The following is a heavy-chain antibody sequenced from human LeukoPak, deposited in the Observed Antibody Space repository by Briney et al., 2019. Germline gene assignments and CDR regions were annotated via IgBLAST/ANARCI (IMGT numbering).Heavy chain of an antibody. J-gene: IGHJ5*02. V-gene: IGHV4-30-2*01. CDR2: IYHSGST. D-gene: IGHD6-13*01. CDR3: ARAGMGNWFDP. CDR1: GGSISSGGYS. Sequence: SESLSLTCAVSGGSISSGGYSWSWIRQPPGKGLEWIGYIYHSGSTYYNPSLKSRVTISVDRSKNQFSLKLSSVTAADTAVYYCARAGMGNWFDPWGQGTLVTVSS.